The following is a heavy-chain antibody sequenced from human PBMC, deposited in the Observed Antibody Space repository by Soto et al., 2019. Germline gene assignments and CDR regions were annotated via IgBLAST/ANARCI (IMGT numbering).Heavy chain of an antibody. D-gene: IGHD1-20*01. J-gene: IGHJ4*02. CDR3: ATSQKGYNWNYFDH. V-gene: IGHV4-39*01. CDR1: GASISGSYYY. Sequence: SETLSLTCAVSGASISGSYYYWAWLRQSPGKGPEWIGSVFYTGFTSYNPSLESRVSVSVDTSKSQFSLKLSAVTAADTAVYYCATSQKGYNWNYFDHWGQGALGTVAS. CDR2: VFYTGFT.